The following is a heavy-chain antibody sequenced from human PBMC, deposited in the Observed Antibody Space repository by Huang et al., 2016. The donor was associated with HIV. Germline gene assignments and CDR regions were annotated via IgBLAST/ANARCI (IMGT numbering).Heavy chain of an antibody. Sequence: EVQLVESGGGLVQPGGSLRLSCAASGFSISSYWMHWVRQAPGKGVVGGSRINSDGSSTSDADSVKGRFTISRDNAKNTLYLQMNSLRAEDTAVYYCARDPRIQSWLNFFDYWGQGTLVSVSS. CDR3: ARDPRIQSWLNFFDY. CDR1: GFSISSYW. J-gene: IGHJ4*02. V-gene: IGHV3-74*01. CDR2: INSDGSST. D-gene: IGHD3-22*01.